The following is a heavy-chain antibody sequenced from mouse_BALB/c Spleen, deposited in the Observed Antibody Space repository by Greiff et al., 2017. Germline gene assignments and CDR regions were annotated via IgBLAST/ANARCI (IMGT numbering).Heavy chain of an antibody. CDR3: AREGYGDYYAMDY. CDR2: ISSGSSTI. D-gene: IGHD3-1*01. J-gene: IGHJ4*01. CDR1: GFTFSSFG. Sequence: VQLKESGGGLVQPGGSRKLSCAASGFTFSSFGMHWVRQAPEKGLEWVAYISSGSSTIYYADTVKGRFTISRDNPKNTLFLQMTSLRSEDTAMYYCAREGYGDYYAMDYWGQGTSVTVSS. V-gene: IGHV5-17*02.